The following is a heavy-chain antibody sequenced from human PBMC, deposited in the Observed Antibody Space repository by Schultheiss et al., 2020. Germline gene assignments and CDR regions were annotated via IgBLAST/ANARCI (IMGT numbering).Heavy chain of an antibody. J-gene: IGHJ6*03. CDR2: IYYSGST. V-gene: IGHV4-59*12. CDR1: GFTFSDYY. CDR3: ARVSTGAQTHYYYYYYMDV. Sequence: GSLRLSCAASGFTFSDYYMSWIRQAPGKGLEWIGYIYYSGSTYYNPSLKSRVTMSVDTSKNQFSLKLSSVTAADTAVYYCARVSTGAQTHYYYYYYMDVWGKGTTVTVSS. D-gene: IGHD7-27*01.